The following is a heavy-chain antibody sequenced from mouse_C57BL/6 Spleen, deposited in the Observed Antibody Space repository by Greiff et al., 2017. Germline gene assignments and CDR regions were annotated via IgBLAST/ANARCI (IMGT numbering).Heavy chain of an antibody. V-gene: IGHV1-72*01. CDR2: IDPNSGGT. CDR3: ERNPTNWSGAMDY. Sequence: VQLQQPGAELVKPGASVKLSCKASGYTFTSYWMHWVKQRPGRGLEWIGRIDPNSGGTKYNEKFKSKATLTVDKPSSTAYMQISSLTSEDSAVSDCERNPTNWSGAMDYWGQGTSVTVSS. J-gene: IGHJ4*01. D-gene: IGHD4-1*01. CDR1: GYTFTSYW.